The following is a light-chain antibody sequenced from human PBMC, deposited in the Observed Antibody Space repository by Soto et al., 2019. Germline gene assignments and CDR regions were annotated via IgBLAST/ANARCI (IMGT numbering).Light chain of an antibody. V-gene: IGKV1-5*01. J-gene: IGKJ1*01. CDR3: QHYGSHPMT. CDR2: DAS. CDR1: QGVXTR. Sequence: LMTQCASTLSLSPWDRVTISCRASQGVXTRFAWYERKPGKAPKILTDDASSLDTGVPSRFSGSASGTEVTLTSSSLQPEDFARYYCQHYGSHPMTFGQGTKVDI.